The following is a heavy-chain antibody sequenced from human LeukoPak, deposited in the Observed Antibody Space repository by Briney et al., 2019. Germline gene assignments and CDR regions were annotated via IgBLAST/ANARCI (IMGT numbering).Heavy chain of an antibody. J-gene: IGHJ4*02. CDR2: ISGSGGST. Sequence: GGSLRLSCAASVFTFSSYAMSWVRQAPGKGLEWVSAISGSGGSTYYADSVKGRFTISGDNSKNTLYLQMNSLRAEDTAVYYCAKDLEEMATIIDYWGQGTLVTVSS. CDR3: AKDLEEMATIIDY. D-gene: IGHD5-24*01. V-gene: IGHV3-23*01. CDR1: VFTFSSYA.